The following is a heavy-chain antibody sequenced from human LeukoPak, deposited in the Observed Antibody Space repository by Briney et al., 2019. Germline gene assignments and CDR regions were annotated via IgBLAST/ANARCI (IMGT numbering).Heavy chain of an antibody. D-gene: IGHD3-10*01. Sequence: PSETLSLTCTVSGGSISSGSYYWSWIRQPAGKGLEWIGHIYTSGSTNYNPSLKSRVTISVDTSKNQFSLKLSSVTAADTAVYYCARGRTLLGIPRALRYWGQGTLVTVSS. CDR3: ARGRTLLGIPRALRY. J-gene: IGHJ4*02. CDR2: IYTSGST. CDR1: GGSISSGSYY. V-gene: IGHV4-61*09.